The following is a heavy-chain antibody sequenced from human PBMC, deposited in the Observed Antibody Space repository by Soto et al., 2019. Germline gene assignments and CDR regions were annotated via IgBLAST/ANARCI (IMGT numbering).Heavy chain of an antibody. CDR1: GGTFSSYA. Sequence: QVQLVQSGAEVKKPGSSVKVSCKASGGTFSSYAISWVRQAPGQGLEWMGGIIPIFGTANYAQKFQGRVTXXAXEXXSTAYMELSSLRSEDTAVYYCARGVEHYYYYCMDVWGQGTTVTVSS. J-gene: IGHJ6*02. CDR2: IIPIFGTA. D-gene: IGHD3-3*01. CDR3: ARGVEHYYYYCMDV. V-gene: IGHV1-69*12.